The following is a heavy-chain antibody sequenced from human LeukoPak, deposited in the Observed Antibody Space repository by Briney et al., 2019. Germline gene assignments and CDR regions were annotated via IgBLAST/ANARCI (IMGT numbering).Heavy chain of an antibody. CDR1: GFTFSSSA. Sequence: HPGGSLRLSCAASGFTFSSSAVHWVRQAPGKGLEWVAVIPYDESNKYYADSVKGRFTISRDNSKNTLYLQMNSLRAEDTAVYYCARGTDTKPFWSGYWVDVRGQGTTVTVSS. J-gene: IGHJ6*02. CDR2: IPYDESNK. CDR3: ARGTDTKPFWSGYWVDV. V-gene: IGHV3-30*03. D-gene: IGHD3-3*01.